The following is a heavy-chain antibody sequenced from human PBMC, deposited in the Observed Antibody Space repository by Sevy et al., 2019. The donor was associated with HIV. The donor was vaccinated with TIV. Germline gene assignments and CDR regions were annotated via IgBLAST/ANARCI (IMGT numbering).Heavy chain of an antibody. CDR2: IIPIFGSA. Sequence: ASVKVSCKASGGTFSSYGITWVRQAPGQGLEWMGEIIPIFGSANYGQTFQGRVTMTADQSTSTAYMELGSLGSDDTAVYYCARGGGLSPHHWLDPWGQGTLVTVSS. D-gene: IGHD3-16*01. J-gene: IGHJ5*02. CDR1: GGTFSSYG. V-gene: IGHV1-69*13. CDR3: ARGGGLSPHHWLDP.